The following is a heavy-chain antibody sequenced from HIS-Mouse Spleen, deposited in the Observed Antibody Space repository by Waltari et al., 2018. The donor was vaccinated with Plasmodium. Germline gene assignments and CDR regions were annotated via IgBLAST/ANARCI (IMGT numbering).Heavy chain of an antibody. CDR1: GGSFSGSY. V-gene: IGHV4-34*01. CDR3: ARVTSSGVYWYFDL. J-gene: IGHJ2*01. CDR2: INHSGST. Sequence: QVQLQQWGAGLLKPSETLSLTCAVYGGSFSGSYWSLIRPPPGKGLEWIGEINHSGSTNYNPSLKSRVTISVDTSKNQFSLKLSSVTAADTAVYYCARVTSSGVYWYFDLWGRGTLVTVSS. D-gene: IGHD3-3*01.